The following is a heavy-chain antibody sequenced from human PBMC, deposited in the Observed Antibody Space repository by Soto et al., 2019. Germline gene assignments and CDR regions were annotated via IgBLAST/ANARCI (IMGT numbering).Heavy chain of an antibody. CDR2: IKSKTDGGPT. V-gene: IGHV3-15*01. Sequence: GGSLRLSCAASGFTFSNAWMSWVRQAPGEGLEWVGRIKSKTDGGPTDYAAPVKGRFTISRDDSKNTLYLQLNSLKTEDTAVYYCTTDGPSVKAFYFWGQGTPVTVSS. J-gene: IGHJ4*02. CDR1: GFTFSNAW. D-gene: IGHD4-17*01. CDR3: TTDGPSVKAFYF.